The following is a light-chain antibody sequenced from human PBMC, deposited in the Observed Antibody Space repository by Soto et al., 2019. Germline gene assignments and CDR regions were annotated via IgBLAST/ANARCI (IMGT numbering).Light chain of an antibody. J-gene: IGLJ3*02. CDR3: QSYDSSLSGSVV. CDR1: RSNIGAGYD. V-gene: IGLV1-40*01. CDR2: GNN. Sequence: QLVLTQPPSVSGAPGQRVTISCTGSRSNIGAGYDVHWYQQLPGTAPKLLISGNNNRPSGVPDRFSGSKSGTSASLAITGLQAEDEADYYCQSYDSSLSGSVVFGGGTKLTVL.